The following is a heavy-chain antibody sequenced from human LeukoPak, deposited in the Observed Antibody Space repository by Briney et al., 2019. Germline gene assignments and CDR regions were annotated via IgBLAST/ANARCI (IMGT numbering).Heavy chain of an antibody. Sequence: PGGSLRLSCAASGFTFSSYWMHWVRQAPGEGLVWVSRINNDASSTSYADSVKGRFTISRDNAKNTVYLQMNSLRAGDTAAYYCASLVETDNWAFDIWGQGTMVFVSS. D-gene: IGHD2-21*02. CDR1: GFTFSSYW. J-gene: IGHJ3*02. V-gene: IGHV3-74*01. CDR2: INNDASST. CDR3: ASLVETDNWAFDI.